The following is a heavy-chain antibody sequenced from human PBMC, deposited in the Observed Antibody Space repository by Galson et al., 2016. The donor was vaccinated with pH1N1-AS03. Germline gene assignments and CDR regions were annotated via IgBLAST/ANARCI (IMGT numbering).Heavy chain of an antibody. Sequence: QSGAEVTKPGESLKIPCQGSGSSFTHYWIGWVRQMPGKGLEWMGIIYLDDSDTRYSPSFQGQVTISADKSISTAYLQWSSLKASDTAMYYCARLTLSSGWPCDYWGQGTLVTVSS. V-gene: IGHV5-51*01. CDR1: GSSFTHYW. D-gene: IGHD6-19*01. J-gene: IGHJ4*01. CDR3: ARLTLSSGWPCDY. CDR2: IYLDDSDT.